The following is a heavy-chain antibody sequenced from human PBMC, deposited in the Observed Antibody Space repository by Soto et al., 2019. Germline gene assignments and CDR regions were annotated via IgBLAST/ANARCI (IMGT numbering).Heavy chain of an antibody. D-gene: IGHD5-12*01. CDR3: ASNSGYDAFDI. V-gene: IGHV3-53*01. Sequence: GVLRLSCAASGFTVSSNYMSWVRQAPGKGLEWVSVIYSGGSTYYADSVKGRFTISRDNSKNTLYLQMNSLRAEDTAVYYCASNSGYDAFDIWGQGTMVTVSS. J-gene: IGHJ3*02. CDR2: IYSGGST. CDR1: GFTVSSNY.